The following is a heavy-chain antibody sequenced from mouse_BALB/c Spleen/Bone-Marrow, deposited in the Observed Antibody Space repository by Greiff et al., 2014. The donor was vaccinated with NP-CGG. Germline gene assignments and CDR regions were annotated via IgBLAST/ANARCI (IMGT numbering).Heavy chain of an antibody. J-gene: IGHJ1*01. Sequence: EVQLVESGAELVKPGASVKLSCTASGFNIKDTYMHWVKQRPEQGLEWIGRIDPANGNTKYDPKFQGKATITADTSSTTAYLQLSSLTSEDTAVYDCASYRYAWYFDVWGAGTTVTVSS. CDR2: IDPANGNT. CDR3: ASYRYAWYFDV. CDR1: GFNIKDTY. V-gene: IGHV14-3*02. D-gene: IGHD2-14*01.